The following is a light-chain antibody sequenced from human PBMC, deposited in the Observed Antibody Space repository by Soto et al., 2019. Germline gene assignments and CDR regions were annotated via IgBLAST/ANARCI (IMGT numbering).Light chain of an antibody. CDR1: SSDVGAYNF. CDR2: EVS. CDR3: SSQTGSATVL. V-gene: IGLV2-14*01. Sequence: QSALTQPASVSGSPGQSITISCTGTSSDVGAYNFVSWYQQFPGKAPKLMIYEVSNRPSGVSDRFSGSKSGNTASLIFSGLQAEDEADYYCSSQTGSATVLFGGGTK. J-gene: IGLJ2*01.